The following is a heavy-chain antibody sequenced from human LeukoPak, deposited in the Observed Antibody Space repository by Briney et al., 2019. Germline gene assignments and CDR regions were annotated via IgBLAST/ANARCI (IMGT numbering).Heavy chain of an antibody. Sequence: SETLSLTCTVSGGSISSGGYYWSWIRQHPGKGLEWIGYIYYSGSTYYNPSLKSRVTISVDTSKNQFSLELSSVTAADTAVYYCARGLSSYGYYYYGMDVWGQGTTVTVSS. V-gene: IGHV4-31*03. CDR3: ARGLSSYGYYYYGMDV. J-gene: IGHJ6*02. CDR2: IYYSGST. CDR1: GGSISSGGYY. D-gene: IGHD5-18*01.